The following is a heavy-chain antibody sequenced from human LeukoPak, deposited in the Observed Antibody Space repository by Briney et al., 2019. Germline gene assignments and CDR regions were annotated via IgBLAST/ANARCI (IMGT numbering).Heavy chain of an antibody. J-gene: IGHJ4*02. CDR2: IYYSGTT. D-gene: IGHD3-22*01. CDR1: GGSINNYH. V-gene: IGHV4-59*01. Sequence: PETLSLTCTVSGGSINNYHWSWIRQPPGKGLEWIGYIYYSGTTNYNPSLNSRDTMSVDTSKNQFSLKMSSVTAADTATYYCARGYYDSRGQSAPFEYWGQETLVIVSS. CDR3: ARGYYDSRGQSAPFEY.